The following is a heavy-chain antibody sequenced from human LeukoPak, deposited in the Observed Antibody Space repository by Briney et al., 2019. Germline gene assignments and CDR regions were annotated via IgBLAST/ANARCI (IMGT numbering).Heavy chain of an antibody. Sequence: GGSLTLSCAASAFTFTSVWMHWFRQAPRRGLLWISRISTDGAITGYADSVKGRFTISTDNAKNTLYLQRDRLRAEDTAVYYCARDRTTVTLFDYWGQGALVTVSS. V-gene: IGHV3-74*01. CDR2: ISTDGAIT. CDR1: AFTFTSVW. CDR3: ARDRTTVTLFDY. J-gene: IGHJ4*02. D-gene: IGHD4-17*01.